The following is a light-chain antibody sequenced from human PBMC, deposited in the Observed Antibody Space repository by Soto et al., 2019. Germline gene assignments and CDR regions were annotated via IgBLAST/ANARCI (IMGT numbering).Light chain of an antibody. CDR1: QSIRIY. V-gene: IGKV1-39*01. Sequence: DIQMTQSPSSLSASVGDRVTITCRASQSIRIYLNWYHQKPGKAPNLLIYAASSLQSGVPSRFSGSGSGTDFTLTINSQQPEDSATYFCQQSFRPPYTFGQGTKLEVK. J-gene: IGKJ2*01. CDR2: AAS. CDR3: QQSFRPPYT.